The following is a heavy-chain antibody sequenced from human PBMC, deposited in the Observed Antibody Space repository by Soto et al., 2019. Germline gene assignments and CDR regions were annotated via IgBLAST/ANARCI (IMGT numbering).Heavy chain of an antibody. V-gene: IGHV3-74*01. J-gene: IGHJ3*02. CDR2: INSDGSST. Sequence: GGSLRLSCAASGFTFSSYWVHWVRQAPGKGLVWVSRINSDGSSTSYADSVKGRFTISRDNAKNTLYLQMNSLRAEDTAVYYCARPSRIAARPDGNDAFDIWGQGTMVTVSS. CDR1: GFTFSSYW. CDR3: ARPSRIAARPDGNDAFDI. D-gene: IGHD6-6*01.